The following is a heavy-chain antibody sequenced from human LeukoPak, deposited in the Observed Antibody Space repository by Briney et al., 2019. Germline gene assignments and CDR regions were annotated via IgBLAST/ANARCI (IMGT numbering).Heavy chain of an antibody. V-gene: IGHV1-2*02. CDR1: GYTFSDNY. Sequence: GASVKVSCKASGYTFSDNYINWARQAPGQGPEWLGWINPKTGGIKYAQKFEGRVTMTRDTSISTAYMGLSRLRSDDTAVYYCARGWSRYSSGWKYYFDYWGQGTQVTVSS. CDR2: INPKTGGI. D-gene: IGHD6-19*01. CDR3: ARGWSRYSSGWKYYFDY. J-gene: IGHJ4*02.